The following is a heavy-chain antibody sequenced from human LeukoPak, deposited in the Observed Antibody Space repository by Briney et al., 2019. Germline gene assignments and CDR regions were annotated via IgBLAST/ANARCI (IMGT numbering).Heavy chain of an antibody. CDR1: GGSISSGDYY. Sequence: SETLSLTCTVSGGSISSGDYYWSWIRQPPGKGLEWIGYIHHSGSTYYNPSLKSRVTVSVDRSKNQFSLNVNSVTAADTAVYFCARDEGSAYPFDYWGQGTLVTVSS. D-gene: IGHD3-22*01. J-gene: IGHJ4*02. CDR3: ARDEGSAYPFDY. V-gene: IGHV4-30-2*01. CDR2: IHHSGST.